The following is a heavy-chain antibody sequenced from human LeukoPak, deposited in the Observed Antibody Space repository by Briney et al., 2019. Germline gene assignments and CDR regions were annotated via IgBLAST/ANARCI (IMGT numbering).Heavy chain of an antibody. CDR2: IYYSGST. J-gene: IGHJ4*02. D-gene: IGHD3-9*01. CDR3: ARAPGVLRYFDWPLTFDY. CDR1: GGSISSGGYY. V-gene: IGHV4-31*03. Sequence: SETLSLTCTVSGGSISSGGYYWSWIRQHPGKGLEWIGYIYYSGSTYYNPSLKSRVTISVDTSKNQLSLKLSSVTAADTAVYYCARAPGVLRYFDWPLTFDYWGQGTLVTVSS.